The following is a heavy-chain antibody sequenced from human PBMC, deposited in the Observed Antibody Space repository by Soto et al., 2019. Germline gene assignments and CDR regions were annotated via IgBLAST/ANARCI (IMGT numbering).Heavy chain of an antibody. CDR3: TRGGAARPGY. CDR2: ISGLSATT. Sequence: DVVLVNSGGGFVRPGESLRLSCGASGFRFTSFGMNWVRQGPGKGLEWLSYISGLSATTYYADSVRGRFTVSRDNDMNLVFLQLNNLRGDDTAVYYCTRGGAARPGYWGQGSRVVVSS. J-gene: IGHJ4*02. CDR1: GFRFTSFG. D-gene: IGHD2-15*01. V-gene: IGHV3-48*04.